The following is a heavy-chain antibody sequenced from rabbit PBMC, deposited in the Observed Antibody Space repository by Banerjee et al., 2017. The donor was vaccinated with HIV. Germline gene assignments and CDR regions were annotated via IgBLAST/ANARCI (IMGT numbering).Heavy chain of an antibody. CDR1: GFSLSSYW. V-gene: IGHV1S47*01. Sequence: QEQLVETGGGLVQPGGSLTLSCKGSGFSLSSYWVSWVRQAPGKGLEWIGDIYAGSGSTYYATWVNGRFTISRENTQNTVSLQMNSLTAAATATYFCARRLWDDDYGDYRRLDLWGPGTLVTVS. CDR3: ARRLWDDDYGDYRRLDL. J-gene: IGHJ3*01. CDR2: IYAGSGST. D-gene: IGHD2-1*01.